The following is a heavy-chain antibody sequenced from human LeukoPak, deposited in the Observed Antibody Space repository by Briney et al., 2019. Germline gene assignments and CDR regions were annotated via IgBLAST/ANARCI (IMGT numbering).Heavy chain of an antibody. D-gene: IGHD1-26*01. J-gene: IGHJ5*02. CDR3: ARTIVGATAVVNWFDP. V-gene: IGHV4-4*07. CDR2: IYTSGST. Sequence: SETLSLTCTVSGGSISSYYWSWIRQPAGKGLEWIGRIYTSGSTNYNPSLKSRVTMSVDTSKNQFSLKLSSVTAADTAVYYCARTIVGATAVVNWFDPWGQGTLVTVSS. CDR1: GGSISSYY.